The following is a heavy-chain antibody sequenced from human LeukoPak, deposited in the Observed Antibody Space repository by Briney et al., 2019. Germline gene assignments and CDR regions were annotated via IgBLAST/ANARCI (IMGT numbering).Heavy chain of an antibody. CDR1: GFTFSTYA. V-gene: IGHV3-23*01. D-gene: IGHD6-19*01. CDR3: ARALAVAGPYYFDY. Sequence: PGGSLRLSCAASGFTFSTYAMTWVRQAPGKGLEWVSAISGSGGSTYYADSVKGRFTIPRDNAKNSLYLQMNSLRAEDTAVYYCARALAVAGPYYFDYWGQGTLVTVSS. CDR2: ISGSGGST. J-gene: IGHJ4*02.